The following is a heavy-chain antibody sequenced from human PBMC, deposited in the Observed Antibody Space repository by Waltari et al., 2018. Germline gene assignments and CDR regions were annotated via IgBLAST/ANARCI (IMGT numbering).Heavy chain of an antibody. CDR3: ARSRITIFGVADTFDI. CDR1: GDSINSGDYY. D-gene: IGHD3-3*01. CDR2: IYYSWYT. V-gene: IGHV4-30-4*08. J-gene: IGHJ3*02. Sequence: QVQLQESGPGLVKPSQTLSLTCSVSGDSINSGDYYCSWIRQPPGKGLEWIGHIYYSWYTLYNPSLKSRITISMDTSKNEFSLKLNSVTAADTAVYYCARSRITIFGVADTFDIWGQGTTVTVSS.